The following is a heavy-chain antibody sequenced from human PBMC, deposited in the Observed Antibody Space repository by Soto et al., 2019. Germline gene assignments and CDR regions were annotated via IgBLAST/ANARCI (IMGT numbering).Heavy chain of an antibody. CDR1: GFTFSSYA. CDR2: ISGSGGST. J-gene: IGHJ4*02. CDR3: AKAGRVGYPIVNRHKTGMYFDY. Sequence: GGSLRLSCAASGFTFSSYAMSWVRQAPGKGLEWVSAISGSGGSTYYADSVKGRFTISRDNSKNTLYLQMNSLRAEDTAVYYCAKAGRVGYPIVNRHKTGMYFDYWGQGTLVTVSS. V-gene: IGHV3-23*01. D-gene: IGHD6-13*01.